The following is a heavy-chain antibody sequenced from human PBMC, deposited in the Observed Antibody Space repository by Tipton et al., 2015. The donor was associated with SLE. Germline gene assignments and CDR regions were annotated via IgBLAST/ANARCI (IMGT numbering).Heavy chain of an antibody. CDR2: ISGSGGST. D-gene: IGHD3-3*01. CDR3: ARDYGDFWIGLMDWYFDL. Sequence: GSLRLSCAASGFTFSSYAMSWVRQAPGKGLEWVSAISGSGGSTYYADSVKGRFTISRDNSKNTLYLQMNSLRAEDTAVYYCARDYGDFWIGLMDWYFDLWGRGTLVTVSS. CDR1: GFTFSSYA. J-gene: IGHJ2*01. V-gene: IGHV3-23*01.